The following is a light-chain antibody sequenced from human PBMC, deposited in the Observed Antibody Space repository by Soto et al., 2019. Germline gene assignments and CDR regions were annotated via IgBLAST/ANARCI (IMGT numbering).Light chain of an antibody. CDR1: QTVSRY. V-gene: IGKV1-39*01. CDR3: QQTYSNLWM. J-gene: IGKJ1*01. Sequence: DIQMTQSPSSLSASVGDTVTITCRASQTVSRYLNWYQQKSGTAPKLLIYAASTLHTGVPSRFSGRGSGTDFTLTINNLQREDFADYFCQQTYSNLWMFGQGTKVDIK. CDR2: AAS.